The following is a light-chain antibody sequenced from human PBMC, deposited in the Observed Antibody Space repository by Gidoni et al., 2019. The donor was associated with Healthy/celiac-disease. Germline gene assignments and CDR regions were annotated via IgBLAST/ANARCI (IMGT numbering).Light chain of an antibody. Sequence: DIQLTQSPSFLSASVGDRVTITCWASQGISSYLAWYQQKPGKAPKLLIYAASTLQSGVPSRFSGSGSGTEFTLTISSLQPEDFATYYCQQRNSYLPSFGQGTKLEIK. CDR3: QQRNSYLPS. J-gene: IGKJ2*03. V-gene: IGKV1-9*01. CDR2: AAS. CDR1: QGISSY.